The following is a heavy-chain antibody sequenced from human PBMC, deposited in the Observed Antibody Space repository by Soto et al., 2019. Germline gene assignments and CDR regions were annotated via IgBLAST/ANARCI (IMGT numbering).Heavy chain of an antibody. CDR3: ARNGNFYDSGGSRDY. V-gene: IGHV3-21*01. CDR1: GFTFSSYN. Sequence: EVQLVESGGAVVKAGGSLRLSCVGSGFTFSSYNMNWVRQAPGKGLEWVSSISASSTYIHYADSVKGRFTISRDNANKSLYLHMNSLRAADTAVYYCARNGNFYDSGGSRDYWGQGTLVTVSS. CDR2: ISASSTYI. D-gene: IGHD3-22*01. J-gene: IGHJ4*02.